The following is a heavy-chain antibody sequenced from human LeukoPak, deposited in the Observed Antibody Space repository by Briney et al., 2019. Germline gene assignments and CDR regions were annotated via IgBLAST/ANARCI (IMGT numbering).Heavy chain of an antibody. Sequence: GGSLRLSCAASGVAISGCWMSWVRQAPGKGLEWVANIKQDGSERYYVDSVKGRFTISRDNAKNSVSLQMNSLRVEDTALYYCATDGGPFDNWGQGTLVAVSS. CDR2: IKQDGSER. V-gene: IGHV3-7*01. CDR1: GVAISGCW. J-gene: IGHJ4*02. CDR3: ATDGGPFDN.